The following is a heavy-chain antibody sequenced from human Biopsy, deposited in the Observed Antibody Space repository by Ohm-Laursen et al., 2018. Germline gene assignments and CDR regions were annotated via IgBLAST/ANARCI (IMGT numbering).Heavy chain of an antibody. D-gene: IGHD3-3*01. J-gene: IGHJ4*02. Sequence: SSVKVSCKASGGPSSNYAFSWVRQAPGQGLEWVGRIVSILGRLNYAQRFQGRVSITADKSTTYVYMELSRLTSGDTAVYYCAADAGGYYTEFDYWGPGTLVTVSS. V-gene: IGHV1-69*04. CDR1: GGPSSNYA. CDR2: IVSILGRL. CDR3: AADAGGYYTEFDY.